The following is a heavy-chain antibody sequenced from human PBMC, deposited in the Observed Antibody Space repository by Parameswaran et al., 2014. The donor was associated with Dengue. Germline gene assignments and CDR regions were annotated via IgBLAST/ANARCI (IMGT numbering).Heavy chain of an antibody. D-gene: IGHD2-2*01. CDR3: ARHIVVVPAAAFDP. V-gene: IGHV4-31*02. CDR2: IYYSGST. J-gene: IGHJ5*02. Sequence: RWIRQPPGKGLEWIGYIYYSGSTYYNPSLKSRVTISVDTSKNQFSLKLSSVTAADTAVYYCARHIVVVPAAAFDPWGQGTLVTVSS.